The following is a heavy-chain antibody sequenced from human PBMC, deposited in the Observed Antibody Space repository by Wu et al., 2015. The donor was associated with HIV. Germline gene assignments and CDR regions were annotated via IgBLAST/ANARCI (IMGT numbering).Heavy chain of an antibody. CDR3: ARDHTATMVRGVMPHNWFDP. CDR2: MNPRSGNT. J-gene: IGHJ5*02. Sequence: QVQLVQSGAEVKRPGASVTVSCKTSGYTFPNYDIHWVRQASGQGLEWMGWMNPRSGNTGYARKFQGRVTMTRDNPTNTAYMELSSLRPDDTAVYYCARDHTATMVRGVMPHNWFDPWGQGTLVTVSS. CDR1: GYTFPNYD. V-gene: IGHV1-8*01. D-gene: IGHD3-10*01.